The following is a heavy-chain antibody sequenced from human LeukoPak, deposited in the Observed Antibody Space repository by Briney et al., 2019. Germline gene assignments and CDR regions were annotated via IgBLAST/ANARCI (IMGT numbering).Heavy chain of an antibody. CDR1: GFVFSGSA. Sequence: PGGSLRLSCAASGFVFSGSAMHWVRQASGKWLEWVGRIRSKANGYTTAYAASVKGRFIISRDDSKNTAYLQMNGLKTEDTAVYYCTVLGGRDAFENWGQGTMVTVSS. CDR3: TVLGGRDAFEN. J-gene: IGHJ3*02. V-gene: IGHV3-73*01. CDR2: IRSKANGYTT. D-gene: IGHD3-10*01.